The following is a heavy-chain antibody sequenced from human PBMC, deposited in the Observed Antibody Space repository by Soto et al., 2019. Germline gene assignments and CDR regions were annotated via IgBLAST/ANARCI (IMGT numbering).Heavy chain of an antibody. Sequence: PSETLSLTCTVSGGSISSGGYYWSWIRQHPGKGLEWIGYIYYSGSTYYNPSLKSRVTISVDTSKNQFSLKLSSVTAADTAVYYCARNDYGDYLGAFDIWGQGTMVTVSS. CDR3: ARNDYGDYLGAFDI. CDR2: IYYSGST. J-gene: IGHJ3*02. CDR1: GGSISSGGYY. D-gene: IGHD4-17*01. V-gene: IGHV4-31*03.